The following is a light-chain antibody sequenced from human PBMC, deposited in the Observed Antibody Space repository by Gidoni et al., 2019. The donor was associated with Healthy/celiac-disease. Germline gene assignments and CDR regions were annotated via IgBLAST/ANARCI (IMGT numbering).Light chain of an antibody. Sequence: QSALTQPAAVSGSPGQSITISCTGTSSDVGSYNLVSWYQPHPGKAPKLRIYEVSKRPSGVSNRFSGSKSGNTASLTISGLQAEDEADYYCCSYAGSSTPYVFGTGTKVTVL. CDR2: EVS. J-gene: IGLJ1*01. V-gene: IGLV2-23*02. CDR1: SSDVGSYNL. CDR3: CSYAGSSTPYV.